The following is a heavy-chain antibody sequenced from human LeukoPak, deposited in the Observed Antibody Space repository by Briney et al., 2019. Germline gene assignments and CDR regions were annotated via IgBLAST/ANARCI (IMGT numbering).Heavy chain of an antibody. J-gene: IGHJ4*02. CDR1: GFTFSSFA. V-gene: IGHV3-23*01. CDR3: AKDREVGATNYFDY. D-gene: IGHD1-26*01. Sequence: GGSLRLSCAASGFTFSSFAMYWVRQPPGKGLEWVSDISGSGGSTYYADSVKGRFTISRDNSKNTLCLQMNSLRAEDTAVYYCAKDREVGATNYFDYWGQGTLVTVSS. CDR2: ISGSGGST.